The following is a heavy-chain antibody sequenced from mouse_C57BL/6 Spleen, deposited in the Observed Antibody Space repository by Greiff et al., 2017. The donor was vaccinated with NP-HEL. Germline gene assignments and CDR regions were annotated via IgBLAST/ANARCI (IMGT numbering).Heavy chain of an antibody. D-gene: IGHD4-1*01. J-gene: IGHJ3*01. CDR1: GYAFSSSW. Sequence: VQLQQSGPELVKPGASVKISCKASGYAFSSSWMNWVKQRPGKGLEWIGRIYPGDGDTNYNGKFKGKATLTADKSSSTAYMQLSSLTSEDSAVYLCARQTGSFAYWGQGTLVTVSA. V-gene: IGHV1-82*01. CDR3: ARQTGSFAY. CDR2: IYPGDGDT.